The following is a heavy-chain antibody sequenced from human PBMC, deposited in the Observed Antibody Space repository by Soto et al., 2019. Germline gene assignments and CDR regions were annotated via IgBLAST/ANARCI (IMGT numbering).Heavy chain of an antibody. CDR2: ISASSGNT. J-gene: IGHJ5*02. V-gene: IGHV1-18*01. D-gene: IGHD3-3*01. Sequence: QTQLVQSGPEVKNPGASVKVSCKASGYSSNSYGIRWVRQAPGQGLEWMGWISASSGNTTYAQELQVRVTMTTDTATTTAYMELRSLTSDDTAVYYCARESKFYGFWSGYYRFDTWGQGTLVSVSS. CDR1: GYSSNSYG. CDR3: ARESKFYGFWSGYYRFDT.